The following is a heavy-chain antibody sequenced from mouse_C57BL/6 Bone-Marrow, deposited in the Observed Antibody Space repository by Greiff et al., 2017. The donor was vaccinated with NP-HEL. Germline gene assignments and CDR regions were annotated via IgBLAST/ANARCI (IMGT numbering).Heavy chain of an antibody. D-gene: IGHD6-1*01. J-gene: IGHJ4*01. Sequence: VQLQQSGAELARPGASVKLSCTASGYTFTSYGISWVKQRTGQGLEWIGEIYPRSGNTYYNEKFKGKATLTADKSSSTAYMELRSLTSEDSAVYFCARPLGGHYAMDYWGQGTSVTVSS. CDR3: ARPLGGHYAMDY. CDR1: GYTFTSYG. V-gene: IGHV1-81*01. CDR2: IYPRSGNT.